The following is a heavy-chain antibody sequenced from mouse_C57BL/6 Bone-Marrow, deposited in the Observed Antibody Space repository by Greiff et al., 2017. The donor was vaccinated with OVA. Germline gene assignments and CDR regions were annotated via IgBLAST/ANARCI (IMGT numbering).Heavy chain of an antibody. CDR2: IHPNSGST. V-gene: IGHV1-64*01. D-gene: IGHD2-1*01. CDR3: ARSESTDY. Sequence: QVHVKQPGAELVKPGASVKLSCKASGYTFTSYWMHWVKQRPGQGLEWIGMIHPNSGSTNYNEKFKSKATLTVDKSSSTAYMQLSSLTSEDSAVYYCARSESTDYWGQGTTLTVSS. CDR1: GYTFTSYW. J-gene: IGHJ2*01.